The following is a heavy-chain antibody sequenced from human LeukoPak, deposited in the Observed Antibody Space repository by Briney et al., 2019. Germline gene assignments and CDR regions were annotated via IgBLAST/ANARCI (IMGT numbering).Heavy chain of an antibody. CDR2: IYSSGST. CDR1: GGSISSSYYY. J-gene: IGHJ4*02. D-gene: IGHD4-17*01. V-gene: IGHV4-39*07. CDR3: ARAPNGDYDDY. Sequence: SETLSLTCTVSGGSISSSYYYWGWIRQPPGKGLEWIGSIYSSGSTYYNPSLKSRVTISVDTSKNQFSLKLTSVTAADTAVYYCARAPNGDYDDYWGQGTLVTVSS.